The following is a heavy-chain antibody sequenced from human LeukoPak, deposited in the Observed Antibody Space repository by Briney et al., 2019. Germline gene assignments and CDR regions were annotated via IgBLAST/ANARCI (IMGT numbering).Heavy chain of an antibody. J-gene: IGHJ5*02. D-gene: IGHD2-15*01. CDR1: GGSVSSGSYY. V-gene: IGHV4-61*01. CDR3: ARATLGYCSGGSCYSFDP. Sequence: SETLSLTCTVSGGSVSSGSYYWSWIRQPPGKGLEWIGYIYYTGSTNYSPFLQSRVTISADTSKNQFSLNLSSVTAADTAVYYCARATLGYCSGGSCYSFDPWGQGTLVTVSS. CDR2: IYYTGST.